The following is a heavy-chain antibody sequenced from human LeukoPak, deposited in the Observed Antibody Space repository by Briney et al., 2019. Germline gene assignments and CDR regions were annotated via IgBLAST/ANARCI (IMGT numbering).Heavy chain of an antibody. CDR1: GGSISSGSYY. V-gene: IGHV4-61*02. CDR2: IYTSGST. J-gene: IGHJ5*02. CDR3: ARGGLDWFDP. Sequence: KPSETLSLTCTVSGGSISSGSYYWSWIRQPAGKGLEWIGRIYTSGSTNYNPSLKSRVTISVDTSKNQFSLKLSSVTAADTAVYYCARGGLDWFDPWGQGTLVTVSS.